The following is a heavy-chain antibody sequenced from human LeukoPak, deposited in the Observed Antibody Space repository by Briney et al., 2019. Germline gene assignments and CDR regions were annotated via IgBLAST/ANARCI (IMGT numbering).Heavy chain of an antibody. CDR1: GFTVSSNY. V-gene: IGHV3-66*01. J-gene: IGHJ3*02. D-gene: IGHD1-26*01. CDR3: ARDRGGTYLVSFAFDI. Sequence: HPGGSLRLSCAASGFTVSSNYMNWVRQAPGKGLEWVSVIYSGGSTYYADSVKGRFSISWDNSKNTLYLQMNSLRAEDTAVYYCARDRGGTYLVSFAFDIWGQGTMVTVSS. CDR2: IYSGGST.